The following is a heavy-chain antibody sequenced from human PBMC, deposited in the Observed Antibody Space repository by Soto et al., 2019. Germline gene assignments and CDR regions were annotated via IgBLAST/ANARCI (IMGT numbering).Heavy chain of an antibody. J-gene: IGHJ3*02. V-gene: IGHV3-11*01. D-gene: IGHD3-22*01. CDR2: ISSSGSTI. CDR1: GFTFSDCY. CDR3: AVTMIVVVSPPDDAFDI. Sequence: GGSLRLSCAASGFTFSDCYMSWIRQAPGKGLEWVSYISSSGSTIYYADSVKGRFTISRDNAKNSLYLQMNSLRAEDTAVYYCAVTMIVVVSPPDDAFDIWGQGTMVTV.